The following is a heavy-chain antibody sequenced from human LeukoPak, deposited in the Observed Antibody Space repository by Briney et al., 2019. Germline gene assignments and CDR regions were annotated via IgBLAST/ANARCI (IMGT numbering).Heavy chain of an antibody. J-gene: IGHJ4*02. V-gene: IGHV3-30-3*01. CDR3: ARGQLGYSSGWSYPRVSLTKRGYYFDY. CDR2: ISYDGSNK. D-gene: IGHD6-19*01. Sequence: GGSLRLSCAASGFTFSSYAMHWVRQAPGKGLEWVAVISYDGSNKYCADSVKGRFTISRDNSKNTLYLQMNSLRAEDTAVYYCARGQLGYSSGWSYPRVSLTKRGYYFDYWGQGTLVTVSS. CDR1: GFTFSSYA.